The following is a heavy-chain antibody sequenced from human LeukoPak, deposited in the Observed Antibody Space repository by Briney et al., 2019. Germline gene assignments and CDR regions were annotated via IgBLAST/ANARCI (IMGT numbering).Heavy chain of an antibody. CDR1: GFSFGTYG. D-gene: IGHD6-19*01. J-gene: IGHJ4*02. CDR3: SFPGGTGWSFEY. Sequence: PGGSLRLSCAGSGFSFGTYGMQWVRQAPGKGLEWVAFIRYDGSDKYYADSVKDRFTISRDNFKNTLYLQMSSLRPEDTAVSYCSFPGGTGWSFEYWGQGTLVTVSS. V-gene: IGHV3-30*02. CDR2: IRYDGSDK.